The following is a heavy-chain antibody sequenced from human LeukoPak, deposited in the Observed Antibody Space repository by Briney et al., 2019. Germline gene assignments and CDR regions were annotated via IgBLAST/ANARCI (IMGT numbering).Heavy chain of an antibody. CDR2: ISSSSSYI. CDR3: ARDDSSGYYAYNFDY. D-gene: IGHD3-22*01. Sequence: PGGSLRLSCAASGFTFSSYSMNWVRQAPGKVLEWVSSISSSSSYIYYADSVKGRFTISRDNAKNTLYLQMNSLRAEDTAVYYCARDDSSGYYAYNFDYWGQGTLVTVSS. CDR1: GFTFSSYS. V-gene: IGHV3-21*01. J-gene: IGHJ4*02.